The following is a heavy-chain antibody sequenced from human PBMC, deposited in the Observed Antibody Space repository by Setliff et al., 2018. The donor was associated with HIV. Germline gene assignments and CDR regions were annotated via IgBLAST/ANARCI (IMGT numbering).Heavy chain of an antibody. J-gene: IGHJ6*03. V-gene: IGHV1-18*01. CDR3: ARGRGSQSYYYLDV. D-gene: IGHD3-10*01. Sequence: ASVKVSCKASGYTFTNYGICWVRQAPGRGLEWMGWISPYNGKTKNDDKVQGRVTMTTDTSTNTAYMELRSLSSDDTAVYYCARGRGSQSYYYLDVWGKGTTVTVSS. CDR1: GYTFTNYG. CDR2: ISPYNGKT.